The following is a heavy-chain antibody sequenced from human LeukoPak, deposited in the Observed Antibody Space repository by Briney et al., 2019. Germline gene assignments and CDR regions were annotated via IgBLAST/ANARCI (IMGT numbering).Heavy chain of an antibody. Sequence: EASVKVSCKASGYTFTGYYVHWVRQAPGQGLEWMGWINPNSGGTSYAQKFQGRVTMTRDTSISTAYMEVSRLRYDDTAVYYCARGSYYSYYNMDVWGKGTTVTVSS. D-gene: IGHD1-26*01. CDR2: INPNSGGT. J-gene: IGHJ6*03. CDR3: ARGSYYSYYNMDV. V-gene: IGHV1-2*02. CDR1: GYTFTGYY.